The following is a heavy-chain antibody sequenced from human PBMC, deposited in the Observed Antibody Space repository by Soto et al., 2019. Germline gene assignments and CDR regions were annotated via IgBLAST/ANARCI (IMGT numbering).Heavy chain of an antibody. J-gene: IGHJ4*02. Sequence: QVQLVQSGAEVKKPGASVKVSCKASGYTFTNYGITWVRQAPGQGLERMGWINPYNAKTNSAQKFQGRVSVTTDTSSSTAYMEVLSLRSDDTAIYYCARGSDSLGWWGQGTLVTVSS. CDR3: ARGSDSLGW. D-gene: IGHD6-19*01. V-gene: IGHV1-18*01. CDR2: INPYNAKT. CDR1: GYTFTNYG.